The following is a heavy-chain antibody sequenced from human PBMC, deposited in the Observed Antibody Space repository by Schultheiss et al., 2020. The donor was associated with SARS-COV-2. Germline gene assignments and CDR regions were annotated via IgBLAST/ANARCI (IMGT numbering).Heavy chain of an antibody. Sequence: GGSLRLSCAASGFTFRSYSMNWVRQAPGKGLEWVSSITSSSSYIFYADSVKGRFTISRDNPKSSLSLQMNNLRAEDTAVYYCAKGDTTMISPGLDVWGQGTTVTVSS. J-gene: IGHJ6*02. CDR1: GFTFRSYS. D-gene: IGHD5-18*01. V-gene: IGHV3-21*01. CDR3: AKGDTTMISPGLDV. CDR2: ITSSSSYI.